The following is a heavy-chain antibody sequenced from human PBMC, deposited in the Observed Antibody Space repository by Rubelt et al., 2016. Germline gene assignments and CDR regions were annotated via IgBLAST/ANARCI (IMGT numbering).Heavy chain of an antibody. Sequence: GGAGLLKPSETLSLTCAVYGGSFSGYYWSWIRQPPGKGLEWIGEINHSGSTNYNPSLKSRVTISVDTSKNQFSLKLSSVTAADTAVYYCAREGAPRYYYYYMDVWGKGTTVTVSS. J-gene: IGHJ6*03. V-gene: IGHV4-34*01. CDR1: GGSFSGYY. CDR2: INHSGST. CDR3: AREGAPRYYYYYMDV.